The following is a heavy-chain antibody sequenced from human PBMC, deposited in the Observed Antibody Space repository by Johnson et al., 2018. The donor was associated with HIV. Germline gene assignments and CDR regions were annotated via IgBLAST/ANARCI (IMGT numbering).Heavy chain of an antibody. Sequence: VQLVESGGGLVQPGGSLRLSCAASGFTFSSYAMSWVRQAPGKGLEWVSAISGSGGSTYYADSVTGRFTISRDNSKTTLYLQMKSLRAEETAVYYCAKDRGDYGGNRDAFDIWGQGTMVTVSS. V-gene: IGHV3-23*04. D-gene: IGHD4-23*01. CDR3: AKDRGDYGGNRDAFDI. CDR1: GFTFSSYA. CDR2: ISGSGGST. J-gene: IGHJ3*02.